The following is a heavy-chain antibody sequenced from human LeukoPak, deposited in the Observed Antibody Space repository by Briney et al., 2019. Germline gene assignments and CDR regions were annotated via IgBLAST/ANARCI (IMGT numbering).Heavy chain of an antibody. Sequence: PGGSLRLSCAASGFTFSSYGMHWVRQAPGQGLEWVAFIRYDGSNKYYADSVKGRFTISRDNSKNTLYLQMNSLRAEDTAVYYCAKETYGDLLNDYFDYWGQGTLVTVSS. CDR2: IRYDGSNK. J-gene: IGHJ4*02. V-gene: IGHV3-30*02. CDR3: AKETYGDLLNDYFDY. CDR1: GFTFSSYG. D-gene: IGHD4-17*01.